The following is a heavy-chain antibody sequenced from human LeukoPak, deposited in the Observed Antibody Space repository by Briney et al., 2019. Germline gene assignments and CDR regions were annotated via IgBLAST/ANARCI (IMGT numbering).Heavy chain of an antibody. V-gene: IGHV1-69*01. J-gene: IGHJ4*02. CDR1: GGTFNSYA. CDR3: ARSMGYCSSTSCPFDY. Sequence: GASVKVSCKASGGTFNSYAISWVRQAPGQGLEWMGGIIPIFGTANYAQKFQGRVTITADESTSTAYMELSSLRSEDTAVYYCARSMGYCSSTSCPFDYWGQGTLVTVSS. CDR2: IIPIFGTA. D-gene: IGHD2-2*01.